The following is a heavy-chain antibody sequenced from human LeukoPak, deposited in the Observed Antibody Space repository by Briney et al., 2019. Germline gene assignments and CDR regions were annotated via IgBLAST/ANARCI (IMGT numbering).Heavy chain of an antibody. CDR1: EFTVSSNY. D-gene: IGHD6-13*01. Sequence: GGSLRLSCEVSEFTVSSNYMSWVRQAPGKGPEWVSIIYSDGRTYYTDSVKGRFTISRDNSKNTLYMQMNSLRAEDTAVYYCARSIPVTGTRNPFYYFDFWGQGTLVTVSS. J-gene: IGHJ4*02. CDR3: ARSIPVTGTRNPFYYFDF. CDR2: IYSDGRT. V-gene: IGHV3-53*01.